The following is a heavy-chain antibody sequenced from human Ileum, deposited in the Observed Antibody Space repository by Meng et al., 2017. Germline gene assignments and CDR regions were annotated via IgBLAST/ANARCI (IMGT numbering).Heavy chain of an antibody. Sequence: LRLSCAISGDSVSSNSAAWNWIRQSPSRGLEWLGRTYYRSKWYNDYAVSVKSRITINPDTSKNQFSLQLNSVTPEDTAVYYCARAEWGSGSGNLDYWGQGTLVTVSS. J-gene: IGHJ4*02. CDR1: GDSVSSNSAA. CDR2: TYYRSKWYN. V-gene: IGHV6-1*01. D-gene: IGHD3-10*01. CDR3: ARAEWGSGSGNLDY.